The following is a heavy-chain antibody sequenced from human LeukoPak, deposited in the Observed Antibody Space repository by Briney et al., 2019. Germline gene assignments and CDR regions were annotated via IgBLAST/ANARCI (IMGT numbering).Heavy chain of an antibody. V-gene: IGHV3-43*01. Sequence: GGSLRLSCAASGFTFDDYTMHWVRHAPGKGLEWVSLISWDGGSTYYADSVKGRFTISRDNSKNSLYLQMNSLRTEDTALYYCAKAETGDYVQGGTYYYYGMDVWGQGTTVTVSS. CDR1: GFTFDDYT. CDR2: ISWDGGST. CDR3: AKAETGDYVQGGTYYYYGMDV. J-gene: IGHJ6*02. D-gene: IGHD4-17*01.